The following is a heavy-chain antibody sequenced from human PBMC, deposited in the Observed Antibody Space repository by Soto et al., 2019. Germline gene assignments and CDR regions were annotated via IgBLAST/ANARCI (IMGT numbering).Heavy chain of an antibody. CDR2: ISGGGGKT. V-gene: IGHV3-23*01. CDR1: GFTFSSYS. Sequence: GSLRLSCAASGFTFSSYSMSWVRQAPGKGLEWVSDISGGGGKTYYADSVKGRFTISRDNSKNTLYLQMSSLRAEDTAVYYCAKAFSRYDYCGQRTLVTVSS. CDR3: AKAFSRYDY. J-gene: IGHJ4*02. D-gene: IGHD6-13*01.